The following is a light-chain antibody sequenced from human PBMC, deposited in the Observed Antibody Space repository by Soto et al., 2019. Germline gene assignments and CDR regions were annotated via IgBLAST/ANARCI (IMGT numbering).Light chain of an antibody. CDR3: QQYYSTPIT. J-gene: IGKJ5*01. CDR1: QSGLYSSNNKNY. V-gene: IGKV4-1*01. Sequence: DIVMTQSPDSLALSLCDRSTINCKSSQSGLYSSNNKNYLAWYQQKPGQPPKLLIYWASTRESGVPDRFSGSGSGTDFTLTISSLQAEDVAVYYCQQYYSTPITFGQGTRLEI. CDR2: WAS.